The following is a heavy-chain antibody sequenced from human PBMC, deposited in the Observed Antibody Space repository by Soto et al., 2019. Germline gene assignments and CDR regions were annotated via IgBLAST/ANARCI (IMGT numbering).Heavy chain of an antibody. J-gene: IGHJ3*02. CDR3: ARDDYGDYAGAFDI. V-gene: IGHV3-66*01. Sequence: EVQLVESGGGLVQPGGSLRLSCAASGFTVSSNYMSWVRQAPGKGLEWVSVIYSGGSTYYADSVKGRFTISRDNSKNTLYVKMNSLRAEDTAVYYCARDDYGDYAGAFDIWGQGTMVTVSS. CDR1: GFTVSSNY. D-gene: IGHD4-17*01. CDR2: IYSGGST.